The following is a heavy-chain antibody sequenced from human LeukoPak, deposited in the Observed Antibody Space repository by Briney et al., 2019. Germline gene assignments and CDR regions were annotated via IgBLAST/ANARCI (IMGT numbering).Heavy chain of an antibody. Sequence: SVKVSCKASGGTFSSYGISWVRQAPGQGLEWMGGIIPIFGTANYAQKLQGRVTMTTDTSTSTAYMELRSLRSDDTAVYYCARDSGYYGSGSLHNWFDPWGQGTLVTVSS. D-gene: IGHD3-10*01. V-gene: IGHV1-69*05. CDR1: GGTFSSYG. J-gene: IGHJ5*02. CDR2: IIPIFGTA. CDR3: ARDSGYYGSGSLHNWFDP.